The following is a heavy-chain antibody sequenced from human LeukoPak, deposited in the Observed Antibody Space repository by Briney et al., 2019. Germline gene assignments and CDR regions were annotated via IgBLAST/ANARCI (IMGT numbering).Heavy chain of an antibody. J-gene: IGHJ5*02. CDR2: IYTSGST. V-gene: IGHV4-61*02. CDR3: ARGRSPQLLFS. Sequence: SETLSLTCTVSGGSISSGSYYWSWIRQPAGNGLEWIGRIYTSGSTNYNPSLKSRVTISVDTSKNQFSLKLSSVTAADTAVYYCARGRSPQLLFSWGRGTLVTVSS. CDR1: GGSISSGSYY. D-gene: IGHD2-2*01.